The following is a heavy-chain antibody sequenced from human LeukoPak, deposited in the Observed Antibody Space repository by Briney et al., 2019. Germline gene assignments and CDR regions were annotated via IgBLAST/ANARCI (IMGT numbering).Heavy chain of an antibody. J-gene: IGHJ4*02. CDR2: IYHSGST. CDR1: GGSISSSGYY. V-gene: IGHV4-39*06. Sequence: SETLSLSCTVSGGSISSSGYYWGWIRQSPGKGLVWVGSIYHSGSTYYNPSLKSRVTISVDTSKDQFTRKLSSVTAADTAVYYCAKGAGSSGLSNFDHWGQGTLVAVSS. CDR3: AKGAGSSGLSNFDH. D-gene: IGHD6-25*01.